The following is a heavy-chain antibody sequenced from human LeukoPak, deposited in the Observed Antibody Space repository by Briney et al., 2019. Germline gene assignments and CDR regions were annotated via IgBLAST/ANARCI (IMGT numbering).Heavy chain of an antibody. CDR1: GFTFSSYS. D-gene: IGHD3-22*01. Sequence: GGSLRLSCAASGFTFSSYSMNWVRQAPGKGLEWVSSISSSSSHIYYADSVKGRFTISRDNAKNSLYLQMNSLRAEDTAVYYCASASSGYYYYYYMDVWGKGTTVTVSS. J-gene: IGHJ6*03. CDR3: ASASSGYYYYYYMDV. CDR2: ISSSSSHI. V-gene: IGHV3-21*01.